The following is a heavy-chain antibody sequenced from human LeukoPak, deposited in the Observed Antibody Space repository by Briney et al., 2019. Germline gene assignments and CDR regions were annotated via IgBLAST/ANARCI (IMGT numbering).Heavy chain of an antibody. CDR1: GFTISTYA. CDR2: IRSTGGTT. Sequence: GGSLRIPCGASGFTISTYAMSGVCQAPGKGLESVSDIRSTGGTTAYADSVKGRFTISRDNSRNTLYLQMNSLRAEDTAVYYCARADRYGTTWYGRVEYWGQGTLVTVSS. V-gene: IGHV3-23*01. J-gene: IGHJ4*02. CDR3: ARADRYGTTWYGRVEY. D-gene: IGHD6-13*01.